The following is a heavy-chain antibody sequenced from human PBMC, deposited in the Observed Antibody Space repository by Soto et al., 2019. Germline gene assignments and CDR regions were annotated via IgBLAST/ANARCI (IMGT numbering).Heavy chain of an antibody. Sequence: EVQLVESGGGLVKPGGSLRLSCVASGFTFRTYTINWVRQAPGKGLEWVSGIRGFSPYTFYVESVKGRFTISRDNAKNSLYLQRNSLGVEDTAVYYCARDRGYDAHDYYYNAMDVWGQGTTVTVSS. CDR1: GFTFRTYT. CDR2: IRGFSPYT. J-gene: IGHJ6*02. D-gene: IGHD2-15*01. CDR3: ARDRGYDAHDYYYNAMDV. V-gene: IGHV3-21*01.